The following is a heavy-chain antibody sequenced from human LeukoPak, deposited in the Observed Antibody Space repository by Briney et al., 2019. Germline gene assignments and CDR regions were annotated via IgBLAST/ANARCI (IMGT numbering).Heavy chain of an antibody. CDR1: GYTFTSYD. D-gene: IGHD3-3*01. Sequence: ASVKVSCKASGYTFTSYDINWVRQAIGQGLEWMGWMNPNSGNTGYAQKFQGRVTMTRNTSISTAYMELSSLRSEDTAVYYCARGAPYYDFWSGYSYYYYYGMDVWGQGTTVTVSS. CDR2: MNPNSGNT. CDR3: ARGAPYYDFWSGYSYYYYYGMDV. V-gene: IGHV1-8*01. J-gene: IGHJ6*02.